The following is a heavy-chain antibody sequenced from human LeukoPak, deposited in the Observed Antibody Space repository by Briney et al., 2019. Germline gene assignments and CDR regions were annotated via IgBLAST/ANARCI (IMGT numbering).Heavy chain of an antibody. V-gene: IGHV1-2*02. CDR3: ARDFSRHCSGGSCYLDWFDP. CDR1: GYTFTGYY. J-gene: IGHJ5*02. CDR2: INPNSGGT. Sequence: ASVKVSCKASGYTFTGYYMHWVRQAPGQGLEWMGWINPNSGGTNYAQKLQRRVTMTRDTSIRTAYMEMGRLRSDDTGVYYCARDFSRHCSGGSCYLDWFDPWGQGTLVSVSS. D-gene: IGHD2-15*01.